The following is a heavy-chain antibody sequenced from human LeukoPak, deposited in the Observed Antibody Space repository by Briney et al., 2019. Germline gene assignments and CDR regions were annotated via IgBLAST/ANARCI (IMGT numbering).Heavy chain of an antibody. CDR3: ARDVPYYYESSGYYSLGFDI. CDR1: GFTFSNYS. J-gene: IGHJ3*02. CDR2: ISSSSSYI. D-gene: IGHD3-22*01. V-gene: IGHV3-21*01. Sequence: GGSLRLSCAASGFTFSNYSMNWVRQAPGKGLEWVSSISSSSSYIYYADSVRGRFAISRDNAKNSLYLQMNSLRAEDTAVYYCARDVPYYYESSGYYSLGFDIWGQGTMVTVSS.